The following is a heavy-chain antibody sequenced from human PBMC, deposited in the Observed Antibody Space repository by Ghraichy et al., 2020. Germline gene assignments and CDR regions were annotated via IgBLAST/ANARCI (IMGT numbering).Heavy chain of an antibody. J-gene: IGHJ2*01. Sequence: SQTLSLTCTVSGGSISSGGYYWSWIRQHPGKGLEWIGYIYYSGSTYYNPSLKSRVTISVDTSKNQFSLKLSSVTAADTAVYYCARVGLNSGYDLYGGNSYWYFDLWGRGTLVTVSS. V-gene: IGHV4-31*03. CDR3: ARVGLNSGYDLYGGNSYWYFDL. CDR1: GGSISSGGYY. CDR2: IYYSGST. D-gene: IGHD4-23*01.